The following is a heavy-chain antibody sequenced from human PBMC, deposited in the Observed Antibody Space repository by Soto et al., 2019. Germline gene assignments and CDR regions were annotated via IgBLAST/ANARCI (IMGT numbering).Heavy chain of an antibody. CDR1: GYNFATYW. CDR2: IYPGDSDA. D-gene: IGHD4-17*01. V-gene: IGHV5-51*01. Sequence: GESLKISCKASGYNFATYWIAWVRQMPGKGLEYMGIIYPGDSDARYSPSFQGQVTFSADKSISTAYLQWSGLTASDTAIYYCARHGFYGDYASNYFDPWGQGTLVTVSS. J-gene: IGHJ5*02. CDR3: ARHGFYGDYASNYFDP.